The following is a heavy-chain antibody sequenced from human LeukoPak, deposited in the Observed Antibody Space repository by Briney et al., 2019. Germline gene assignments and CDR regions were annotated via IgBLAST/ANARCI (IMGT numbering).Heavy chain of an antibody. Sequence: GASVKVSFKASGYTFTSYYMHWVRQAPGQGLEWMGIINPSGGSTSYAQKFQGRVTMTRDMSTSTVYMELSSLRSEDTAVYYCARTYYGSGSYYIGYYYYYMDVWGKGTTVTISS. J-gene: IGHJ6*03. D-gene: IGHD3-10*01. V-gene: IGHV1-46*01. CDR3: ARTYYGSGSYYIGYYYYYMDV. CDR2: INPSGGST. CDR1: GYTFTSYY.